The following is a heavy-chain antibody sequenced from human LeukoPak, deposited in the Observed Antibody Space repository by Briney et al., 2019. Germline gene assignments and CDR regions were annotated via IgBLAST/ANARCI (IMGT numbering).Heavy chain of an antibody. D-gene: IGHD3-10*01. CDR1: GFTFNNYA. J-gene: IGHJ4*02. Sequence: GGSLRLSCAASGFTFNNYAMHWVRQAPGKGLEWVSLISWDGGSTYYADSVKGRFTTSRDNSKNSLYLQMNSLRAEDTALYYCAKDYYGSGSYSRFDYWGQGTLVTVSS. CDR3: AKDYYGSGSYSRFDY. V-gene: IGHV3-43D*03. CDR2: ISWDGGST.